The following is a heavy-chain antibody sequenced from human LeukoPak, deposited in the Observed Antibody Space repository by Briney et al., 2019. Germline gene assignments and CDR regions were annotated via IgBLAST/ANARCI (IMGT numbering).Heavy chain of an antibody. D-gene: IGHD3-16*02. Sequence: SETLSLTCTVSGGSISSYYWSWIRQPPGKGLEWIGYIYYSGSTNYNPSLKSRVTISVDTSKNQFSLKLSSVTAADTAVYYCARQALPYYYYYYTDVWGKGTTVTISS. CDR1: GGSISSYY. V-gene: IGHV4-59*01. CDR2: IYYSGST. CDR3: ARQALPYYYYYYTDV. J-gene: IGHJ6*03.